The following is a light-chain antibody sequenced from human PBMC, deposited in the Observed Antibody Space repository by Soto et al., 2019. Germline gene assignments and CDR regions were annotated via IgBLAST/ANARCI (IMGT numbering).Light chain of an antibody. J-gene: IGLJ7*01. CDR2: SNN. CDR1: SSNIGSNT. CDR3: AAWDDSLNGPV. V-gene: IGLV1-44*01. Sequence: QSVLTQPPSASGTPGQRVTISCSGSSSNIGSNTVNWYQPLPGTAPKPLIYSNNQRPSGVPDRFSGSKSGTSASLAISGLQSEDEADYYCAAWDDSLNGPVFGGGTQLTVL.